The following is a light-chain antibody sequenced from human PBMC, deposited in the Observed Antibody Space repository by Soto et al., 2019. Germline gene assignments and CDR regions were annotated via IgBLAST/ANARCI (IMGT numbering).Light chain of an antibody. V-gene: IGLV2-23*01. CDR2: EGN. J-gene: IGLJ3*02. Sequence: QSALTQPASVSASPGQSITISCTGTSSDVGGYDLVSWYQQRPGKAPKLMIYEGNKRPSGVSNRFSGSKSGNTASLTISGIQAEDDADYYCCSYAGVSGVFGGGTKVTVL. CDR1: SSDVGGYDL. CDR3: CSYAGVSGV.